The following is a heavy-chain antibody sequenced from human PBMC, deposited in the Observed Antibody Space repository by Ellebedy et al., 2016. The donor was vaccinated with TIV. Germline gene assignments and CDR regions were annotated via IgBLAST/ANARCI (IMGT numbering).Heavy chain of an antibody. J-gene: IGHJ6*02. D-gene: IGHD3-10*01. CDR1: GFTFSSYA. V-gene: IGHV3-64D*06. CDR2: ISSNGGST. Sequence: PGGSLRLSCSASGFTFSSYAMHWVRQAPGKGLEYVSAISSNGGSTYYADSVKGRFTISRDNSKNTLYLQMSSLRAEDTAVYYCVKGGSGSYHYYYGMDVWGQGTLVTVSS. CDR3: VKGGSGSYHYYYGMDV.